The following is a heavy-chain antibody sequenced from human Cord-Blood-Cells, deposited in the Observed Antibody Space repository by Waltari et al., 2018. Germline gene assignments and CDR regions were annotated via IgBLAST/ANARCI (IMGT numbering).Heavy chain of an antibody. CDR1: GGSFRGYH. CDR3: ASIAAATPDY. D-gene: IGHD6-13*01. Sequence: QVQLQQWGAGLLKPSETLSPTCAVYGGSFRGYHWSWIRQPPGKGLEWIGEINHSGSTNYNPSLKSRVTISVDTSKNQFSLKLSSVTAADTAVYYCASIAAATPDYWGQGTLVTVSS. J-gene: IGHJ4*02. CDR2: INHSGST. V-gene: IGHV4-34*01.